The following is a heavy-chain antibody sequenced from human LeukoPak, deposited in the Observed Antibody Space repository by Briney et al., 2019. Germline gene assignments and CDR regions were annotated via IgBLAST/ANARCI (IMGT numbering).Heavy chain of an antibody. CDR3: ASRYSGSYNV. Sequence: PGGSLRLSCAASGFTFSSYWMSWVRQAPGKGLEWVANMNQDGGEKYYVDSVKGRFTISRDNAKNSLYLQMNSLRVEDTAVYYCASRYSGSYNVWGQGTLVTVSS. J-gene: IGHJ4*02. D-gene: IGHD1-26*01. CDR1: GFTFSSYW. V-gene: IGHV3-7*02. CDR2: MNQDGGEK.